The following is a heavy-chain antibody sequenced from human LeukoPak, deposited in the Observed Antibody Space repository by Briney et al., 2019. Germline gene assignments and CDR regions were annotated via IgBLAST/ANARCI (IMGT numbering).Heavy chain of an antibody. Sequence: ASVKVSCKASGGTFDSYAISWVRQAPGQELEWMGIINPSGGSTSYAQKFQGRVTMTRDTSTNTVYMELSSLRSEDTAVFYCVRGASSIAALNPFWYFDLWGRGTLVTVSS. CDR1: GGTFDSYA. CDR2: INPSGGST. J-gene: IGHJ2*01. D-gene: IGHD6-6*01. V-gene: IGHV1-46*02. CDR3: VRGASSIAALNPFWYFDL.